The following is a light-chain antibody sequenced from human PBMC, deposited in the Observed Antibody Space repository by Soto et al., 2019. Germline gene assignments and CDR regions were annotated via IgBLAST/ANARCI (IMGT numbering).Light chain of an antibody. J-gene: IGKJ4*01. Sequence: EIVLTQSPATLSLSPGERATLSCGASQSVSSYLAWYQQKPGQAPRLLIYDASNRATGIPARFSGSGSGTDFTLTISSLEPEDFAVYYCQQRSNWPPLLTFGGGTKVDIK. CDR3: QQRSNWPPLLT. CDR2: DAS. V-gene: IGKV3-11*01. CDR1: QSVSSY.